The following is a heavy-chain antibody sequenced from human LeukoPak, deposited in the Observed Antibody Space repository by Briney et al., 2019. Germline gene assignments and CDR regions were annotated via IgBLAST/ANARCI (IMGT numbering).Heavy chain of an antibody. V-gene: IGHV4-59*01. CDR2: IYYSGST. CDR1: GGSISSYY. Sequence: SETLSLTCTVSGGSISSYYWSWLRQPPGKGLEWIGYIYYSGSTNYNPSLKSRVTISVDTSKNQFSLKLSSVTAADTAVYYCARAPKRYQRLIYFVSWGQGTLVTVSS. J-gene: IGHJ4*02. CDR3: ARAPKRYQRLIYFVS. D-gene: IGHD2-2*01.